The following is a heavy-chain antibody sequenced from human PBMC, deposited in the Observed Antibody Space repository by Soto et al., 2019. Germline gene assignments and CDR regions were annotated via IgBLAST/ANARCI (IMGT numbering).Heavy chain of an antibody. D-gene: IGHD2-8*02. CDR1: GFTLSSYW. Sequence: GGSLRLSCAASGFTLSSYWMHWVRQAPGKGLVWVSHINNDGSNTNYADSVKGRFTISRDNAKNTLYLQMNSLRAEDTAVYYCARDVSLVFDPWGQGTLVTVSS. J-gene: IGHJ5*02. V-gene: IGHV3-74*01. CDR3: ARDVSLVFDP. CDR2: INNDGSNT.